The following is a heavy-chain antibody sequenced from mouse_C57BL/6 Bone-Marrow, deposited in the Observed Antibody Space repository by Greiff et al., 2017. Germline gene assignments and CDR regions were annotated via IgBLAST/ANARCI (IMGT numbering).Heavy chain of an antibody. D-gene: IGHD2-4*01. Sequence: VQLVESGPGLVAPSQSLSLTCTVSGFSLTSYAISWVRQPPGKGLEWLGVIWTGGGTNYNSALKSRLSISKDNSKSQVFLKMSSLQTDDTARYYCARNDYDGDWYFDVWGTGTTVTVSS. V-gene: IGHV2-9-1*01. CDR3: ARNDYDGDWYFDV. CDR1: GFSLTSYA. J-gene: IGHJ1*03. CDR2: IWTGGGT.